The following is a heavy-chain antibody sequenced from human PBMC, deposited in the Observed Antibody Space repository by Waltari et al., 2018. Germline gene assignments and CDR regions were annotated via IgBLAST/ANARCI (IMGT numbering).Heavy chain of an antibody. J-gene: IGHJ4*02. Sequence: EVQLVESGGGLVQPGGSLRLSCAASGLSFSNYWMTWVRQAPGKGLVWVAEIDSDVSTTRYADSVKGRFTISRDNAKNTLYLQMNSLRAEDTAVYYCKSDDSNGPLDYWGQGTLVSVSS. CDR2: IDSDVSTT. CDR1: GLSFSNYW. CDR3: KSDDSNGPLDY. D-gene: IGHD3-22*01. V-gene: IGHV3-74*01.